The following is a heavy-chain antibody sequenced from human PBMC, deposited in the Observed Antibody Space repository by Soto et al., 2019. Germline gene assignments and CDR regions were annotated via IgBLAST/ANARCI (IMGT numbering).Heavy chain of an antibody. J-gene: IGHJ5*02. Sequence: PSETLSLTCAVYGGSFSGYYWSWIRQPPGKGLEWIGEINHSGSTNYNPSLESRVTISVDTSKNQFSLKLSSVTAADTAVYYCARDSAYYDYVWGSYRPHRLNWFDPWGQGTLVTVSS. CDR3: ARDSAYYDYVWGSYRPHRLNWFDP. CDR1: GGSFSGYY. CDR2: INHSGST. V-gene: IGHV4-34*01. D-gene: IGHD3-16*02.